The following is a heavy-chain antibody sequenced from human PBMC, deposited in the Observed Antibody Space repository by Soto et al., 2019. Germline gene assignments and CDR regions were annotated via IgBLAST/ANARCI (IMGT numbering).Heavy chain of an antibody. D-gene: IGHD2-15*01. V-gene: IGHV3-11*06. CDR2: ISPGSRYP. Sequence: PGGSLRLSCAGSGFTFGDSYMIWIRQAPGKGLEWLSYISPGSRYPAYADSVKGRFTISRDNAKRSLYLQMMSLTAEDTAIYYCVRGGGGGLFDPWGQGTMVPVSS. CDR3: VRGGGGGLFDP. J-gene: IGHJ5*02. CDR1: GFTFGDSY.